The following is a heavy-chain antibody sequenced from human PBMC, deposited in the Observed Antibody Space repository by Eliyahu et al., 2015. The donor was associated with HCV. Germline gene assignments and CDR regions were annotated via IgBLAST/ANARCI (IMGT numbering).Heavy chain of an antibody. Sequence: QVQLMQSGAEVKKPGASVKVSCKASGYTFTGYYRHWVRQAPGQGLEWMGWINPNSGGTNXAQKFQGRVTMTRDTSISTAYMELSRLRSDDTAVYYCARVFSHYHSSSWYEDFDYWGQGTLVTVSS. CDR3: ARVFSHYHSSSWYEDFDY. J-gene: IGHJ4*02. CDR2: INPNSGGT. D-gene: IGHD6-13*01. V-gene: IGHV1-2*02. CDR1: GYTFTGYY.